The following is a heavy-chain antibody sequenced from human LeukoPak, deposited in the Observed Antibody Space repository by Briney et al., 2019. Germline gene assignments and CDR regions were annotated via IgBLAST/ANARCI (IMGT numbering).Heavy chain of an antibody. V-gene: IGHV3-74*01. CDR3: ARSGEYSDYVWGSYPFDY. CDR2: INSDGSST. J-gene: IGHJ4*02. CDR1: GFTFSSYW. D-gene: IGHD3-16*01. Sequence: GGSLRLSCAASGFTFSSYWTHWVRQGPGMGLVWVSRINSDGSSTRYADSVKGRFTISRDNPKNTLYLQMNSLRAEDTAVYFCARSGEYSDYVWGSYPFDYWGQGTLVTVSS.